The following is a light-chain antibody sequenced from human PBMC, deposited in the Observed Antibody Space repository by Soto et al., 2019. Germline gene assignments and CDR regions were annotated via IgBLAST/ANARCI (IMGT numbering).Light chain of an antibody. CDR2: DAS. V-gene: IGKV1-5*01. J-gene: IGKJ5*01. CDR3: QQCNSYWIP. Sequence: QLTQYTPTVYACVLARGRSTLRASQSISSWLAWYQQKPGKAPKFLIYDASSLESGVPSRFSGSGSGTEFTLTISSLQPDDFATYYCQQCNSYWIPFGQGTRLEIK. CDR1: QSISSW.